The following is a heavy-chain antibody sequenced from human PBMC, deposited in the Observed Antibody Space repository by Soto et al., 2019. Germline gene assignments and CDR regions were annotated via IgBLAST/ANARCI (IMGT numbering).Heavy chain of an antibody. Sequence: GGSLRLSCAASGFTFSDYWMHWVRQVPGKGLVWVSRISGDMSSTNYADSVKGRFTISRDNAKNTLYVQMNSLRAEDTAVYYCERAIGFSAQDYWGQGTPVTVSS. CDR1: GFTFSDYW. J-gene: IGHJ4*02. D-gene: IGHD2-15*01. V-gene: IGHV3-74*01. CDR2: ISGDMSST. CDR3: ERAIGFSAQDY.